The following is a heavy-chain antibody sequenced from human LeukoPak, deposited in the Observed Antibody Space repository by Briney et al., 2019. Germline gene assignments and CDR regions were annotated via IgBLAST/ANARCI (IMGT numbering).Heavy chain of an antibody. J-gene: IGHJ3*02. Sequence: GGSLRLSCAASGFTFTSYWMHWVRQAPGKGLVWVSRINLDGSDATYADSVKGRFTISRDNAKNTVSLQMNSLSAEDTAVYYCARDLETDVSDTFDIWGQGTMVTVSS. V-gene: IGHV3-74*03. CDR2: INLDGSDA. CDR3: ARDLETDVSDTFDI. CDR1: GFTFTSYW. D-gene: IGHD5/OR15-5a*01.